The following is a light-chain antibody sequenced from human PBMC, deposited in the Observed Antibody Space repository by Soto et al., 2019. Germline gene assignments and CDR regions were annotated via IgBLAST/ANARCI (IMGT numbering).Light chain of an antibody. CDR2: GAS. V-gene: IGKV3-20*01. CDR1: QSVSSSY. CDR3: QQYGSSPPRVT. Sequence: EIVLTQSPGTLSLSPGERATLSCRASQSVSSSYLAWYQQKPGQAPRLLIYGASSGATGIPDRFSGSGSGTDFTLTISRLEPEDFAVYYCQQYGSSPPRVTFGGGTKVEIK. J-gene: IGKJ4*01.